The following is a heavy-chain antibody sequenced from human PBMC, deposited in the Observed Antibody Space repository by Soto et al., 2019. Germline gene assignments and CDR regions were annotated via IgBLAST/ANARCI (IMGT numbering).Heavy chain of an antibody. CDR1: GGSVSTNSW. D-gene: IGHD3-16*01. V-gene: IGHV4-4*02. CDR2: IYHSGST. CDR3: VNSLRYSYAFDN. J-gene: IGHJ4*02. Sequence: SENLSLTCAVSGGSVSTNSWWNWVRQSPRGLEWIGEIYHSGSTRYNPSLESRVTISVDTPNIQCSLNLTSLTSADTTLYYCVNSLRYSYAFDNWGPGMPVTVSS.